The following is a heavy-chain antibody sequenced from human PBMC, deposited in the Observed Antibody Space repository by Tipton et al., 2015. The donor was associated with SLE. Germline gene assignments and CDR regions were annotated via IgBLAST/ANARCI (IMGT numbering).Heavy chain of an antibody. CDR3: ARAIAYQQLAPMDV. J-gene: IGHJ6*03. V-gene: IGHV4-61*02. CDR1: GGSIGSGSYY. Sequence: LRLSCTVSGGSIGSGSYYWSWIRQPAGKGLEWIGRIYTSGSTNYNPSLKSRVTISVDTSKNQFSLKLSSVTAADTAVYYCARAIAYQQLAPMDVWGKGTTVTVSS. D-gene: IGHD6-13*01. CDR2: IYTSGST.